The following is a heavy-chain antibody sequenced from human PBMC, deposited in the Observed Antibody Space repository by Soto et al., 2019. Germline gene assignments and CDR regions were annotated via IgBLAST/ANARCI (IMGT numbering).Heavy chain of an antibody. V-gene: IGHV3-30*18. CDR2: ISYDGSNK. CDR3: AKVSYDSSGYSFVGGH. Sequence: QVQLVESGGGVVQPGRSLRLSCAASGFTFSSYGMHWVRQAPGKGLEWVAVISYDGSNKYYADSVKGRFTISRDNSKNTLYLQMNSLRVEDTAVYYCAKVSYDSSGYSFVGGHWGQGTLVTVSS. J-gene: IGHJ4*02. CDR1: GFTFSSYG. D-gene: IGHD3-22*01.